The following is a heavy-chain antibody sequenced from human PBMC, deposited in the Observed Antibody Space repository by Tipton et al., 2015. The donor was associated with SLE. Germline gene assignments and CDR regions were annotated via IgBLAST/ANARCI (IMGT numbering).Heavy chain of an antibody. CDR1: GGSISSGDYY. J-gene: IGHJ3*02. CDR3: AREKDYSDAFDI. CDR2: IYYSGST. D-gene: IGHD4-11*01. V-gene: IGHV4-30-4*01. Sequence: TLSLTCTVSGGSISSGDYYWSWIRQPPGKGLEWIGYIYYSGSTYYNPSLKSRVTISVDTSKNQFSLKLTSVTAADTAVYYCAREKDYSDAFDIWGQGTMVTVSS.